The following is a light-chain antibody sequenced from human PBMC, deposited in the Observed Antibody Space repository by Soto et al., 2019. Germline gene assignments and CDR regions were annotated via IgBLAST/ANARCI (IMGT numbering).Light chain of an antibody. CDR3: QQYNKCTRP. CDR1: QSVRSN. CDR2: GVS. J-gene: IGKJ1*01. V-gene: IGKV3-15*01. Sequence: EIVMTQSPATLSVSPGERATLSCRASQSVRSNLAWYQQKPGQVPSLLIYGVSTRATGVPARFSGSGSGTELTLTISSLQSEDFALYYCQQYNKCTRPFGQGTKVEIK.